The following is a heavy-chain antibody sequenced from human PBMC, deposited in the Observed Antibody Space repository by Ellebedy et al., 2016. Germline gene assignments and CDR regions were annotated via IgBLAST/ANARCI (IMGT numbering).Heavy chain of an antibody. CDR2: IYYSGIT. D-gene: IGHD2-2*01. CDR3: ARDQRSTSCYDY. J-gene: IGHJ4*02. Sequence: SETLSLTXTVSGGSMSSSYWSWIRQPPGKGLEWIGYIYYSGITNYNPSLKSRVTISVDTSKNQFSLKLSSVTAADTAVYYCARDQRSTSCYDYWGQGTLVTVSS. V-gene: IGHV4-59*01. CDR1: GGSMSSSY.